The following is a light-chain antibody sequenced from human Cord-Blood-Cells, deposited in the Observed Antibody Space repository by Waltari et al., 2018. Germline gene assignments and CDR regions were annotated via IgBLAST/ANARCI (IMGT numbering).Light chain of an antibody. J-gene: IGLJ3*02. V-gene: IGLV3-1*01. Sequence: SYELTQPPSVSVSPGQTASITCSGDKLGDKYACWYQQKPGQSPVLVIYQDSKRPAGIPKRFSGSNSGKTATLTISGTQAMDEADYYCQAWDSSTAVFGGGTKLTVL. CDR1: KLGDKY. CDR3: QAWDSSTAV. CDR2: QDS.